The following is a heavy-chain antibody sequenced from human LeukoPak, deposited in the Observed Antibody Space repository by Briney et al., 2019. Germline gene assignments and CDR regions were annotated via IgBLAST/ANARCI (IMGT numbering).Heavy chain of an antibody. J-gene: IGHJ4*02. D-gene: IGHD3-10*01. CDR1: GGSIRSDY. V-gene: IGHV4-59*08. CDR2: IYYSGST. CDR3: ARTYGSGTYASYYFDY. Sequence: SETLSLTCTVSGGSIRSDYWSWIRQPPGKGLEWIGYIYYSGSTNYNPSLKTRVTMTVNTSKNQFSLKLSSVTAADTAMYYCARTYGSGTYASYYFDYWGQGTLVTVSS.